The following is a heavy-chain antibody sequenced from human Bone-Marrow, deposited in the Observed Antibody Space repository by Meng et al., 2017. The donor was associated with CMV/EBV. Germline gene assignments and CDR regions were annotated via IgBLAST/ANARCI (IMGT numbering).Heavy chain of an antibody. J-gene: IGHJ4*02. CDR3: ARGAEYCSSTSCYKTPFDY. V-gene: IGHV4-59*01. D-gene: IGHD2-2*02. CDR2: IYYSGST. CDR1: GGSTSSYY. Sequence: SETLSLTCTVSGGSTSSYYWNWIRQSPGKGLEWIGYIYYSGSTNYNPSLKSRVTISVDTSKNQFSLKLSSVTAADTAVYYCARGAEYCSSTSCYKTPFDYWGQGTLVTVSS.